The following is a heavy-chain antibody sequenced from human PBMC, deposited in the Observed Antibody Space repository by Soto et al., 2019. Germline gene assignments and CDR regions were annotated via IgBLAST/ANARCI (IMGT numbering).Heavy chain of an antibody. J-gene: IGHJ6*02. CDR2: INPNSGGT. Sequence: ASVKVSCKASGYTFTGYYMHWVRQAPGQGLEWMGWINPNSGGTNYAQKFQGRVTMTRDTSISTAYMELSRLRSDDTAVYYCARADYGDYSQLYYGMDVWGQGTTVTVS. D-gene: IGHD4-17*01. V-gene: IGHV1-2*02. CDR3: ARADYGDYSQLYYGMDV. CDR1: GYTFTGYY.